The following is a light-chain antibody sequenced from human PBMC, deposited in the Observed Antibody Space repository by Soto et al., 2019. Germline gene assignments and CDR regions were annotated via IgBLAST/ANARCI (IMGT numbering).Light chain of an antibody. CDR2: YVS. CDR3: RAYKRSSTLL. V-gene: IGLV2-14*01. Sequence: SALRQPASVSGAPVHSITISCTGTSSYVCGYNYVSWYQQHPGKSPKLIIYYVSNRPSAVSDLLSVSKSGNTAPLTISELMGENKDDFSRRAYKRSSTLLFGAGTKVTV. CDR1: SSYVCGYNY. J-gene: IGLJ1*01.